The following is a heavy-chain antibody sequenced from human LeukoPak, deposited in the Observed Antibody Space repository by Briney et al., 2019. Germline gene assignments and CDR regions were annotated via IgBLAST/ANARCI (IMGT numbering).Heavy chain of an antibody. Sequence: GGSLRLSCAVSGFTFSNFAISWVRQAPGQGMEWVSGISESGDRTYYTDSVKRRFAISRDNSKNMLYLQMNSLRHEDTAVYFCTNESLLLMAEVGVDSWGQGTLVTVSS. J-gene: IGHJ5*01. CDR2: ISESGDRT. V-gene: IGHV3-23*01. CDR1: GFTFSNFA. D-gene: IGHD2-15*01. CDR3: TNESLLLMAEVGVDS.